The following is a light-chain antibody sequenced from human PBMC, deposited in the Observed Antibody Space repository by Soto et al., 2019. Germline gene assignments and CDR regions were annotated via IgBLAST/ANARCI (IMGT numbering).Light chain of an antibody. V-gene: IGKV1-39*01. CDR3: QQGYSSPHA. CDR1: QTISNW. CDR2: GSS. J-gene: IGKJ2*01. Sequence: DIQMTQSPSTLSASIGDRVTITCRASQTISNWLAWYQQKPGKPPKLLISGSSRLQGGVPSRFSGSGSGTDFTLIISSLQPEDVATYYCQQGYSSPHACGQGTKLEIK.